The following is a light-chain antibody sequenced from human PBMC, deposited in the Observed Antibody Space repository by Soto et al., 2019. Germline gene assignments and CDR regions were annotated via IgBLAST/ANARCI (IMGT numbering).Light chain of an antibody. J-gene: IGLJ1*01. Sequence: QSVLTQPASVSGSPGQSITISCTGTSSDVGGYNYVSWYQQHPGKAPKLMIYDVSSRPSGVSYRFSGSKSGNTASLTISGLQAEDEADYYCSSYTSSNTRYVFGTGTQLTVL. CDR2: DVS. V-gene: IGLV2-14*01. CDR3: SSYTSSNTRYV. CDR1: SSDVGGYNY.